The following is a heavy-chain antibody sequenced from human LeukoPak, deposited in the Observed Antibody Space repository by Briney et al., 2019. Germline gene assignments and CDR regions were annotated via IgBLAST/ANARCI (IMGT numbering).Heavy chain of an antibody. J-gene: IGHJ4*02. CDR1: SFTVGNYG. Sequence: GRSLRPAWAAASFTVGNYGMHCVRHAPRNCSGWVSCISWNSDTIIYTDSLKGRFTISRDNTDHSFYTRVNSLRTDDTAFYYCAKVGGLGSYYTFPFFESWGQGSLVTVSS. V-gene: IGHV3-9*01. CDR2: ISWNSDTI. CDR3: AKVGGLGSYYTFPFFES. D-gene: IGHD3-10*01.